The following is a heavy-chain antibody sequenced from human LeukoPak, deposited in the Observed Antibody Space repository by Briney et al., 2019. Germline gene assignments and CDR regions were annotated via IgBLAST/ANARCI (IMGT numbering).Heavy chain of an antibody. Sequence: GGSLRLSCVASGFTFSNYYMTWVRQAPGTGLQWVANIRQDGTAKYYMGSVKGRFTISRDNAKDSLFLQMNSLRAEDTAVYFCARDGYASGSYDYWGQGTLVTVSS. CDR2: IRQDGTAK. V-gene: IGHV3-7*04. D-gene: IGHD3-10*01. CDR3: ARDGYASGSYDY. J-gene: IGHJ4*02. CDR1: GFTFSNYY.